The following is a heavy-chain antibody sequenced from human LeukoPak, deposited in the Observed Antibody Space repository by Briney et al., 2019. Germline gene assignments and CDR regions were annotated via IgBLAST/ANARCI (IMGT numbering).Heavy chain of an antibody. CDR3: ARAVCSSSCPEYFQH. CDR1: GYSFTSYW. V-gene: IGHV5-51*01. J-gene: IGHJ1*01. D-gene: IGHD6-13*01. Sequence: GESLKISCQGSGYSFTSYWIGWVRQMPGKGLEWMGIIYPGDSDTRYSPSFQGQVTISADKSISTAYLQWSSLKASDTAMYYCARAVCSSSCPEYFQHWGQGTLVTVSS. CDR2: IYPGDSDT.